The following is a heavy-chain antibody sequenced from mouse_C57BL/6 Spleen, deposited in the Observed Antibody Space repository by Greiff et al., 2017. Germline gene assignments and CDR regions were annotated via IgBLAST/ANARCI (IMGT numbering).Heavy chain of an antibody. Sequence: DVQLVESEGGLVQPGSSMKLSCTASGFTFSDYYMAWVRQVPEKGLEWVANINYDGSSTYYLDSLKSRFIISRDNAKNILYLQMSSLKSEDTATYYCARDRDYYGSSYGFAYWGQGTLVTVSA. CDR3: ARDRDYYGSSYGFAY. J-gene: IGHJ3*01. D-gene: IGHD1-1*01. CDR2: INYDGSST. CDR1: GFTFSDYY. V-gene: IGHV5-16*01.